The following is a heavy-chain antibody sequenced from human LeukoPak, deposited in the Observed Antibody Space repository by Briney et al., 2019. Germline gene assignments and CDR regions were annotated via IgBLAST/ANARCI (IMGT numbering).Heavy chain of an antibody. CDR1: GFTFSSYW. J-gene: IGHJ6*03. CDR3: ASSFHYYYYYMDV. D-gene: IGHD2-21*01. Sequence: RGSLRLSCAASGFTFSSYWMHWVRQAPGKGLVWVSRINSDGSSTSYADSVKGRFTISRDNAKNTLYLQMNSLRAEDTAVYYCASSFHYYYYYMDVWGKGTTVTVSS. V-gene: IGHV3-74*01. CDR2: INSDGSST.